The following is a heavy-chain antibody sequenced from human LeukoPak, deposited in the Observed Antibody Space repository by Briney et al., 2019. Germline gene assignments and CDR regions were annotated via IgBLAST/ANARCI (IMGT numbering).Heavy chain of an antibody. D-gene: IGHD6-19*01. CDR2: INPCGVST. J-gene: IGHJ5*02. V-gene: IGHV1-46*01. CDR3: ARDLARYSCGWPPDADWCDR. Sequence: ASVKLSCTATGYTFTSYDMHWVRHAPGQGIEWRGIINPCGVSTSYAQKFQGRVTLTCDMSTSTVYMELTSLRAEDTAVYFCARDLARYSCGWPPDADWCDRWGQGTLVTVSS. CDR1: GYTFTSYD.